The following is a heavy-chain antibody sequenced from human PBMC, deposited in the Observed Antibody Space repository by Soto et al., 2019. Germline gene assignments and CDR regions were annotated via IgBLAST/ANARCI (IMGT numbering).Heavy chain of an antibody. CDR2: IIPIFGTA. CDR3: ARAWIQLWAHEDFYYYGMDV. J-gene: IGHJ6*02. V-gene: IGHV1-69*06. CDR1: GGTFSSYA. Sequence: GASVKVSCKASGGTFSSYAISWVRQAPGQGLEWMGGIIPIFGTANYAQKFQGRVTITADKSTSTAYMELSSLRSEDTAVYYCARAWIQLWAHEDFYYYGMDVCGQGTTVTVS. D-gene: IGHD5-18*01.